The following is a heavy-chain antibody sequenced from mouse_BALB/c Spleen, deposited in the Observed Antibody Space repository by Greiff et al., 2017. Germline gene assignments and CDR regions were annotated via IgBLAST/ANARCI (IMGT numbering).Heavy chain of an antibody. Sequence: VQLQESGAELVRPGSSVKISCKASGYAFSSYWMNWVKQRPGQGLEWIGQIYPGDGDTNYNGKFKGKATLTADKSSSTAYMQLSSLTSEDSAVYFCARFTTVLPYAMDYWGQGTSVTVSS. D-gene: IGHD1-1*01. CDR1: GYAFSSYW. CDR2: IYPGDGDT. CDR3: ARFTTVLPYAMDY. J-gene: IGHJ4*01. V-gene: IGHV1-80*01.